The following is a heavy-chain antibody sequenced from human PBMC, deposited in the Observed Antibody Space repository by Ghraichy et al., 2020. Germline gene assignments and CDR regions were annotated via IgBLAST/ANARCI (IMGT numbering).Heavy chain of an antibody. J-gene: IGHJ5*02. D-gene: IGHD6-19*01. Sequence: VKVSCKASGYTFTSYYMHWVRQAPGQGLEWMGIINPSGGSTSYAQKFQGRVTMTRDTSTSTVYMELSSLRSEDTAVYYCARDRAVAGTFFLVTNNWFDPWGQGTLVTVSS. V-gene: IGHV1-46*01. CDR2: INPSGGST. CDR1: GYTFTSYY. CDR3: ARDRAVAGTFFLVTNNWFDP.